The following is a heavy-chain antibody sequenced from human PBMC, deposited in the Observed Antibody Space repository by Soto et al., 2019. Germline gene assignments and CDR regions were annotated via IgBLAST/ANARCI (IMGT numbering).Heavy chain of an antibody. V-gene: IGHV3-23*01. Sequence: SLRLSCRASGFTFGNYAMAWVRQAPGKGLEWVSCISASGGRTYYADSAKGRFTISRDNSNNTLYLQMSSLRAEDTSVYYCAKDLEVLYARFVSWGECVPVTVS. D-gene: IGHD2-8*02. CDR3: AKDLEVLYARFVS. CDR1: GFTFGNYA. J-gene: IGHJ1*01. CDR2: ISASGGRT.